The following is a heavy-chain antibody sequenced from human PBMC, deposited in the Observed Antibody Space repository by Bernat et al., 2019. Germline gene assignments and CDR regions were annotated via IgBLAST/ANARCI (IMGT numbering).Heavy chain of an antibody. D-gene: IGHD4-17*01. CDR1: GFIFSCCS. CDR3: TRDLPGDGDFGMDY. Sequence: QVQLVESGGGVVQPGRSLRLSCAASGFIFSCCSIHWVRQAPGKGLEWVAVISYDGSNKDYEDSVKGRFTISRDNSKNTLYLKMNSLRVEDTAVYYCTRDLPGDGDFGMDYWGQGTLVTVSS. CDR2: ISYDGSNK. V-gene: IGHV3-30*01. J-gene: IGHJ4*02.